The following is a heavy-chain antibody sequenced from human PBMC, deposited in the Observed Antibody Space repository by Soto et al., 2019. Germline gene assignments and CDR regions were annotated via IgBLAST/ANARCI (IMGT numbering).Heavy chain of an antibody. CDR1: GGSISSSSYY. V-gene: IGHV4-39*01. D-gene: IGHD3-22*01. CDR2: IYYSGST. J-gene: IGHJ6*02. CDR3: ARTYYDSSGYYYDYYGMDV. Sequence: SETLSLTCTVSGGSISSSSYYWGWIRQPPGKGLEWIGSIYYSGSTYYNPSLKSRVTISVDTSKNQFSLKLSSVTAADTAVYYCARTYYDSSGYYYDYYGMDVWGQGTTVTVSS.